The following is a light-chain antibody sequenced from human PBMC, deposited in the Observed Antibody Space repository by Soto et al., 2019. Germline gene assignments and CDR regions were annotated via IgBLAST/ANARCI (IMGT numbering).Light chain of an antibody. V-gene: IGKV3-15*01. CDR3: QKYNNLPPGK. Sequence: EIVMTQSPATLSVSPGERATLSCRASQSVSSNLAWYQQKPGQAPRLLIYGASTRATGIPARFSGSGSGTEFTLTISSLQSEDFEVYYCQKYNNLPPGKLGEGTKA. CDR2: GAS. CDR1: QSVSSN. J-gene: IGKJ1*01.